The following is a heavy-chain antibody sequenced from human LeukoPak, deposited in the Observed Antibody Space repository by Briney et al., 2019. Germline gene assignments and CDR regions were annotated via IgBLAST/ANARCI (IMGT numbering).Heavy chain of an antibody. Sequence: GGSLRLSCAASGVTFSSYAMSWVRQAPGKGLEWVSSISSSSSYIYYADSVKGRFTISRDNAKNSLYLQMNSLRAEDTAVYYCARDENFDYWGQGTLVTVSS. D-gene: IGHD2/OR15-2a*01. V-gene: IGHV3-21*01. J-gene: IGHJ4*02. CDR1: GVTFSSYA. CDR2: ISSSSSYI. CDR3: ARDENFDY.